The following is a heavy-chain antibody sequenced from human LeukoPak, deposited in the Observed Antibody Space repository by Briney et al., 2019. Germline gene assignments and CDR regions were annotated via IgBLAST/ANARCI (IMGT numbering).Heavy chain of an antibody. D-gene: IGHD3-3*01. CDR2: IYPGDSDT. J-gene: IGHJ4*02. CDR3: ARRPVTIFGVTKYYFDY. Sequence: GESLKISCQASGYSFTSYWIGWVRQMPGKGLEWMGIIYPGDSDTRYSPSFQGQVTISADKSISTAYLQWSSLKASDTAMYYCARRPVTIFGVTKYYFDYWGQGTLVTVSS. CDR1: GYSFTSYW. V-gene: IGHV5-51*01.